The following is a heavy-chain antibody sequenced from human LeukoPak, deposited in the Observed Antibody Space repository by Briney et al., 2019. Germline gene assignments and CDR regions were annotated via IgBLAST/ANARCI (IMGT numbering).Heavy chain of an antibody. D-gene: IGHD5-18*01. J-gene: IGHJ6*02. Sequence: SETLSLTCTVSGGSISPHYWSWIRQPPGKGLEWIGYIYYSGSTNYNPSLKSRVTISVDTSKNQFSLKLSSVTAADTAVYYCARGNSSRGYSYGPSTYGMDVWGQGTTVTVSS. CDR2: IYYSGST. CDR1: GGSISPHY. V-gene: IGHV4-59*11. CDR3: ARGNSSRGYSYGPSTYGMDV.